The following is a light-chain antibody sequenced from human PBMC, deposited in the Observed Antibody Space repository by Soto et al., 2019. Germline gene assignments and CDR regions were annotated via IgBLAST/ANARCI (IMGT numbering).Light chain of an antibody. CDR3: QQYNEWLT. J-gene: IGKJ4*01. V-gene: IGKV3-15*01. CDR1: QSVSNN. Sequence: EIVVTQSPATLSVSPGERVTLFCRASQSVSNNVAWYQQKRGQAPRLLIYGASTRATGTPARFSGRGSGTEFTLAISSLQSEDFAVYFCQQYNEWLTFGGGTKVEIK. CDR2: GAS.